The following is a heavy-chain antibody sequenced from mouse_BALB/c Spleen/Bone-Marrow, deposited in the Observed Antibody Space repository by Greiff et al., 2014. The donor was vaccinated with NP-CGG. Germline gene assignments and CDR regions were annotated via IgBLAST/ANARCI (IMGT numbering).Heavy chain of an antibody. V-gene: IGHV1-85*01. Sequence: VQVQQSGAELVKPGASVKLSCKASGYTFTSYDINWVRQRPEQGLEWIGWIYPGDNSTKYNQKFKGKATLTTDKSSSTAYLQLSRLTSEDSAVYCCAHDDLLTEMDYWGQGTTVTVSS. D-gene: IGHD2-13*01. CDR3: AHDDLLTEMDY. J-gene: IGHJ4*01. CDR1: GYTFTSYD. CDR2: IYPGDNST.